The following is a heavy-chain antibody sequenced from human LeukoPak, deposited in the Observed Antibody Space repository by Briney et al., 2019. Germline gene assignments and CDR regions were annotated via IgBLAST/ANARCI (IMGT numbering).Heavy chain of an antibody. CDR2: IYYSGST. J-gene: IGHJ5*02. D-gene: IGHD3-22*01. CDR1: GGPFSSYY. Sequence: ASETLSLTCTVSGGPFSSYYWSWIRQPPGKGLEWIGYIYYSGSTNYNPSLKSRVTISVDTSKNQFSLKLSSVTAADTAVYYCAREDDSSGYYPWGQGTLVTVSS. CDR3: AREDDSSGYYP. V-gene: IGHV4-59*01.